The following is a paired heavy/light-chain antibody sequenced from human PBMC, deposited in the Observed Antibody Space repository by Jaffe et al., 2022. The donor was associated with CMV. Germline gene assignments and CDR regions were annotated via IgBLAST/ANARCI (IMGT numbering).Heavy chain of an antibody. CDR1: GFTFSDYY. Sequence: QVQLVESGGGLVKPGGSLRLSCAASGFTFSDYYMSWIRQAPGKGLEWVSYISSSGSTIYYADSVKGRFTISRDNAKNSLYLQMNSLRAEDTAVYYCARSVGAFDYWGQGTLVTVSS. J-gene: IGHJ4*02. D-gene: IGHD1-26*01. V-gene: IGHV3-11*01. CDR3: ARSVGAFDY. CDR2: ISSSGSTI.
Light chain of an antibody. Sequence: SYELTQPPSVSVSPGQTARITCSGDALPKQYAYWYQQKPGQAPVLVIYKDSERPSGIPERFSGSSSGTTVTLTISGVQAEDEADYYCQSADSSGTSVVFGGGTKLTVL. V-gene: IGLV3-25*03. CDR2: KDS. CDR3: QSADSSGTSVV. CDR1: ALPKQY. J-gene: IGLJ2*01.